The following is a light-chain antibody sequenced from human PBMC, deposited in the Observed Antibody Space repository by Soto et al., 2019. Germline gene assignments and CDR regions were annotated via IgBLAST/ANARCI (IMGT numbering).Light chain of an antibody. J-gene: IGKJ1*01. CDR2: YMS. CDR3: HQRQRWPRT. CDR1: QYVGSR. V-gene: IGKV3-11*01. Sequence: EIVLTQSPATLSSSPGETATLSCRASQYVGSRLAWYQHKPGQAPRLLIYYMSKRATGIPARFSGSGSGTDFTLTISSLAPDDFAIYYCHQRQRWPRTFGQGTKVDIK.